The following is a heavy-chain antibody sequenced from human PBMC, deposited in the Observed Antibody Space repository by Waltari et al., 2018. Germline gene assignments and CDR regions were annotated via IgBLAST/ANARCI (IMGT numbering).Heavy chain of an antibody. CDR3: AKALDY. CDR2: IRYDGSNK. Sequence: QVQLVESGGGVVQPGGSLRLSCAASGFPFRRYGMHWVRQAPGKGLEWVAFIRYDGSNKYYADSVKGRFTISRDNSKNTLYLQMNSLRAEDTAVYYCAKALDYWGQGTLVTVSS. V-gene: IGHV3-30*02. J-gene: IGHJ4*02. CDR1: GFPFRRYG.